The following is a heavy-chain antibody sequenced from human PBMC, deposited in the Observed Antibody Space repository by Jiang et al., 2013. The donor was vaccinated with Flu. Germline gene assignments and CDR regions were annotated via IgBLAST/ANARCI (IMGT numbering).Heavy chain of an antibody. Sequence: VQLVESGGGVVQPGRSLRLSCAASGFTFSSYGMHWVRQAPGKGLEWVAVISYDGSNKYYADSVKGRFTISRDNSKNTLYLQMNSLRAEDTAVYYCAKDPGFGSVPDYFDYWGQGTLVTVSS. J-gene: IGHJ4*02. D-gene: IGHD3-10*01. CDR1: GFTFSSYG. CDR2: ISYDGSNK. V-gene: IGHV3-30*18. CDR3: AKDPGFGSVPDYFDY.